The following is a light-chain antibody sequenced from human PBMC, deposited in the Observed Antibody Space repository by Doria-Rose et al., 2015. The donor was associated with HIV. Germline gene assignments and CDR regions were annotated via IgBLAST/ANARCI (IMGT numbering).Light chain of an antibody. V-gene: IGKV3-20*01. J-gene: IGKJ1*01. CDR3: HQYGTSWT. CDR1: QSFSSTY. Sequence: EIVLTQSPGTLSLSPGERATLSCRASQSFSSTYLAWYQQNPGQALSLLIYDGSTRATGIEDRFSASGSGTDVTLTINRLEPEDLALYYCHQYGTSWTFGQGTKVEI. CDR2: DGS.